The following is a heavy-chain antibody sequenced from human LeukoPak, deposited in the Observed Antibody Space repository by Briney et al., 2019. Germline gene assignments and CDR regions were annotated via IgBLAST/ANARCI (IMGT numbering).Heavy chain of an antibody. D-gene: IGHD2-15*01. CDR3: ARVESDCSGGSCYSYSDY. V-gene: IGHV4-59*01. CDR2: TYYSGST. CDR1: GGSISSYY. J-gene: IGHJ4*02. Sequence: PSETLSLTCTVSGGSISSYYWSWIRQPPGKGLEWIGYTYYSGSTNYNPSLKSRVTISVDTSKNQFSLKLSSVTAADTAVYYCARVESDCSGGSCYSYSDYWGQGTLVTVSS.